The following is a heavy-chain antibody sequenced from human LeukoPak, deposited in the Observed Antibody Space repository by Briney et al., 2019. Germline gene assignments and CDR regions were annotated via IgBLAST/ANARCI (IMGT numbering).Heavy chain of an antibody. D-gene: IGHD6-19*01. CDR2: IGTNEQRT. J-gene: IGHJ1*01. Sequence: PGGSLRLSCVASGFTFSRYAMDWVRQTPGKGLEWVSLIGTNEQRTHYADSVKGRFTISRDNSKNTLFLQMNSLRAEDTAVYYCAKDLDSTDLYDNADWGQGTLVTVSS. V-gene: IGHV3-23*01. CDR1: GFTFSRYA. CDR3: AKDLDSTDLYDNAD.